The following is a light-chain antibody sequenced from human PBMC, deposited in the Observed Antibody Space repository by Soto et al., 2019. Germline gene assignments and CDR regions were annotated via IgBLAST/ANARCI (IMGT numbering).Light chain of an antibody. CDR2: GAS. CDR3: QQYNNWPRT. Sequence: ELVMTQSPATLSVSPGERATLSCRASQSVSSNLAWYQQKPGQAPRLLIYGASPRATGIPARFSGSGSGTEFTLTISSLQSEDFAVYYCQQYNNWPRTFGQGTKVDIK. V-gene: IGKV3-15*01. J-gene: IGKJ1*01. CDR1: QSVSSN.